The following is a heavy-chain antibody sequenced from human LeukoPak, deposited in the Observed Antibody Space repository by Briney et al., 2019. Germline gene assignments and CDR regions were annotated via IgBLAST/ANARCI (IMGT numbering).Heavy chain of an antibody. V-gene: IGHV4-61*01. J-gene: IGHJ4*02. CDR2: IYYSGST. CDR1: GGSISSSSYY. CDR3: AKDRAKRGSREYVWGSYRYFAY. Sequence: SETLSLTCTVSGGSISSSSYYWSWIRQPPGKGLEWIGYIYYSGSTNYNPSLKSRVTISVDTSKNQFSLKLSSVTAADTAVYYCAKDRAKRGSREYVWGSYRYFAYWGQGTLVTVSS. D-gene: IGHD3-16*02.